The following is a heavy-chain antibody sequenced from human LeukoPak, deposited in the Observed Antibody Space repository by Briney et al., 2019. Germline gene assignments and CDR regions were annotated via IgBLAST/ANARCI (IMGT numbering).Heavy chain of an antibody. CDR1: GASISSYY. D-gene: IGHD3-22*01. J-gene: IGHJ4*02. CDR2: IYYSGSI. V-gene: IGHV4-59*01. Sequence: SETLSLTCTVSGASISSYYWSWIRQPPGKGLEWIGDIYYSGSIKYNPSLKSRVTMSVDTSKNRFSLKLSSVTAADTAIYYCARENPSGYYNRPIDYWGQGTLVTVSS. CDR3: ARENPSGYYNRPIDY.